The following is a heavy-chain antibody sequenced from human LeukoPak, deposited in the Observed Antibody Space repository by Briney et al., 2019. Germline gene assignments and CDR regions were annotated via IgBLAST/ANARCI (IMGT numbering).Heavy chain of an antibody. J-gene: IGHJ4*02. D-gene: IGHD5-18*01. CDR2: IYHSGST. V-gene: IGHV4-38-2*02. Sequence: SETLSLTCNVSGYSISSGYYWGWIRQPPGKGLQWIGTIYHSGSTYYNPSPKSRVTISVDTSKNQFSLKVNSVTAADTAVYYCARDYQGGYGDKTVDYWGQGTLVTVSS. CDR3: ARDYQGGYGDKTVDY. CDR1: GYSISSGYY.